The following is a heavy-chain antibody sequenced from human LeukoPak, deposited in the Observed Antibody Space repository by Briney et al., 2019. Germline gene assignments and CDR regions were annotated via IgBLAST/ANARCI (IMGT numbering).Heavy chain of an antibody. J-gene: IGHJ4*02. CDR1: GQSLDSTYY. CDR3: ARGVYGSQDS. CDR2: TSQRRST. Sequence: SETLSLTCTVSGQSLDSTYYWSCIRQPPGKWLGWIDSTSQRRSTYYKQSLKSRLAISIDMSKNQIFLRLTCVTATDTAMYYCARGVYGSQDSWGQGTLVTVSS. V-gene: IGHV4-38-2*02. D-gene: IGHD1-26*01.